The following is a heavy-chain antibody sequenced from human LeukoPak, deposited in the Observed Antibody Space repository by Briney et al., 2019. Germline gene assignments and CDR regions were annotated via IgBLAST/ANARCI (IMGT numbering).Heavy chain of an antibody. CDR1: GYTFTSYA. CDR2: ISAYNGNT. J-gene: IGHJ6*02. V-gene: IGHV1-18*01. CDR3: ARDLSLPVRYWSGSSTGHYGMDV. D-gene: IGHD3-3*01. Sequence: ASVTVSCTASGYTFTSYAISWVGQAPGQGVEGMGWISAYNGNTNYAQTLQGRVTMPTDTPTRTAYMELRSLRSEHTAVYYCARDLSLPVRYWSGSSTGHYGMDVWGQGTTVTVSS.